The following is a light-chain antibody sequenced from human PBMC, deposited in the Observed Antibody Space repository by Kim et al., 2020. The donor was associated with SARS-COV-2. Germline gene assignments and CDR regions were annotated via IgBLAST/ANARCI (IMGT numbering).Light chain of an antibody. Sequence: GQSITISCTGTSSDVGGYNFVSWYQQHPGKAPTLMIYDVSNRPSGVSNRFSGSKSGNTASLTISGLQAEDEADYYCSSYTSSSTRVFGGGTQLTVL. CDR3: SSYTSSSTRV. V-gene: IGLV2-14*03. J-gene: IGLJ2*01. CDR1: SSDVGGYNF. CDR2: DVS.